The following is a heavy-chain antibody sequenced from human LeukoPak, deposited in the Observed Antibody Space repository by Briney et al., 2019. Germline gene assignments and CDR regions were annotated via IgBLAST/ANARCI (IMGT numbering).Heavy chain of an antibody. CDR1: GYSISSGYY. V-gene: IGHV4-38-2*01. Sequence: SETLSLTCAVSGYSISSGYYWGCIRQPPGKGLEWIGSIYHSGSTYYNPSLKSRVTISVDTSKNQFSLKLSSVTAAHTAVYYCARGQFLDYWGQGTLVTVSS. CDR3: ARGQFLDY. D-gene: IGHD2-21*01. CDR2: IYHSGST. J-gene: IGHJ4*02.